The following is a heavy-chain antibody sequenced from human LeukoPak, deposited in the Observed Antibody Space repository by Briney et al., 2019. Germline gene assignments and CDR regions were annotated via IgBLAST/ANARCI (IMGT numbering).Heavy chain of an antibody. Sequence: SETLSLTCAVSGAPISSGTYYWSWIRQHPGKGLEWIGYIYHSGSTFYNPSLKSRVTISADTSENQFSLNLRSVTAADTAIYYCARDVEMGTIGHYFDSWGQGTLVTVSS. CDR2: IYHSGST. CDR1: GAPISSGTYY. V-gene: IGHV4-31*11. CDR3: ARDVEMGTIGHYFDS. D-gene: IGHD5-24*01. J-gene: IGHJ4*02.